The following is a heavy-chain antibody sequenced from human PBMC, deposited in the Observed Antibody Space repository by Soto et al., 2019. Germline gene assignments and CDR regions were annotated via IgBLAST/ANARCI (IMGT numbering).Heavy chain of an antibody. CDR2: MNPNSGDT. D-gene: IGHD1-1*01. CDR3: AGYNWNDEAY. CDR1: GYTFTNND. J-gene: IGHJ4*02. Sequence: EASVKVSCKASGYTFTNNDINWVRQTTGQGLEWMGWMNPNSGDTGYAQKFQGRVTMTRDTSIRTAYMELSNLRSDDTAVYYCAGYNWNDEAYWGQATLVTVSS. V-gene: IGHV1-8*01.